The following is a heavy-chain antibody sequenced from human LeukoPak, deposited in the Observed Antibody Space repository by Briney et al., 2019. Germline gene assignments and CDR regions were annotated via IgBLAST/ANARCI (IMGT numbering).Heavy chain of an antibody. CDR1: GFTVSSNY. J-gene: IGHJ4*02. V-gene: IGHV3-30*18. D-gene: IGHD3-10*01. Sequence: PGGSLRLSCAVSGFTVSSNYMSWVRQAPGKGLEWVAVISYDGSNKYYADSVKGRFTISRDNSKNTLYLQMNSLRAEDTAVYYCAKADRGWGVITKDWGQGTLVTVSS. CDR2: ISYDGSNK. CDR3: AKADRGWGVITKD.